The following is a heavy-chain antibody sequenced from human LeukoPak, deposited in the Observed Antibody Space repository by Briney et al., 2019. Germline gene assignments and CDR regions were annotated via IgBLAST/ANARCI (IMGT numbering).Heavy chain of an antibody. CDR1: GYTFTSYG. Sequence: ASVKVSCKASGYTFTSYGITWVRQAPGQGLEWMGWISSYNGNTNYAQKVQGRVTMTTDTSTSTAYMELRSLRSDDTAMYYCARDSNSYFFDNWGQGTLVTVSS. CDR2: ISSYNGNT. J-gene: IGHJ4*02. V-gene: IGHV1-18*01. CDR3: ARDSNSYFFDN.